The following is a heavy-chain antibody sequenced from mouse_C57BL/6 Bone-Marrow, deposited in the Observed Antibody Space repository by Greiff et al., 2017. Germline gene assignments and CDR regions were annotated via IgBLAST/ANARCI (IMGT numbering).Heavy chain of an antibody. CDR1: GYSFTDYN. J-gene: IGHJ2*01. CDR3: ARRRDGYYPYFDY. D-gene: IGHD2-3*01. CDR2: INPNYGTT. Sequence: EVQLQESGPELVKPGASLKISCKASGYSFTDYNMNWVKQSNGKSLEWIGVINPNYGTTSYNQKFKGKATLTVDQSSSTSYMQLNRLTSEDSAVYYCARRRDGYYPYFDYWGQGTTLTVSS. V-gene: IGHV1-39*01.